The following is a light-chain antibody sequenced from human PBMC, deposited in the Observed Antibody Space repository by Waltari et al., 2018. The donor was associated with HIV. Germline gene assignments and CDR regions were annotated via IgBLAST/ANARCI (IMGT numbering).Light chain of an antibody. J-gene: IGLJ3*02. CDR3: AAWTDIMSGWL. CDR1: TSNTASDS. CDR2: RGD. Sequence: TQSPSAPGAPGQRVTLTCSAVTSNTASDSIYLYPQVPGTAPKLLRFRGDQRPSGVPDRFSGSKSGASSSLAISGLQSDDEADYYCAAWTDIMSGWLFGGGTKLTVL. V-gene: IGLV1-47*01.